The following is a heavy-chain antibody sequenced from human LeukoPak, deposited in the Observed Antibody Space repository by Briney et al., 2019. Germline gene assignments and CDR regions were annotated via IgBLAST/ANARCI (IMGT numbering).Heavy chain of an antibody. CDR3: ARLSGSYPYYYYGMDV. D-gene: IGHD1-26*01. J-gene: IGHJ6*02. Sequence: PGGSLRLSCAASGFTFSSYWMHWVRQAPGRGLVWVSRINSDGSSTSYADSVKGRFTISRDNAKNTLYLRMNSLRAEDTAVYYCARLSGSYPYYYYGMDVWGQGTTVTVSS. V-gene: IGHV3-74*01. CDR1: GFTFSSYW. CDR2: INSDGSST.